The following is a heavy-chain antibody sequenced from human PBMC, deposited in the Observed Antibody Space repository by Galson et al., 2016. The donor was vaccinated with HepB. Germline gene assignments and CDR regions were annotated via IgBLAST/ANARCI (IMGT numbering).Heavy chain of an antibody. J-gene: IGHJ4*02. V-gene: IGHV3-30*04. CDR1: GFTLSSYV. CDR2: LSYDESNK. D-gene: IGHD7-27*01. CDR3: ARDGDPEFYYFDY. Sequence: SLRLSCAASGFTLSSYVMYWVRQAPGKGLEWVALLSYDESNKYYADSVKGRFTISRDKSKNTLYLQMNSLRAEDTAVYYCARDGDPEFYYFDYWGQGTLVTVSS.